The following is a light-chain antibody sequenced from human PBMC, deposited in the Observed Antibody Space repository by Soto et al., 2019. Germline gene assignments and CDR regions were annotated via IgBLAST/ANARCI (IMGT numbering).Light chain of an antibody. V-gene: IGKV1-5*03. J-gene: IGKJ1*01. CDR3: QQYNGYWT. CDR2: EAS. CDR1: QGISGS. Sequence: IQMTQSPSTLSASVGDRVTITCRASQGISGSLAWYQQKPGIDPRLLIYEASNLKSGVPSRFSGSGSGTEYTLYISSLQPDDVASYYCQQYNGYWTFGQGTKVEIK.